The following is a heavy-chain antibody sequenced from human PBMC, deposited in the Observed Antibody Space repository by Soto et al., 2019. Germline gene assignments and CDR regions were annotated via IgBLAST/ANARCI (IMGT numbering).Heavy chain of an antibody. CDR3: ARSFGVAAAGPFYY. CDR1: GGSISSGGYY. D-gene: IGHD6-13*01. CDR2: IYYSGST. Sequence: QVQLQESGPGLVKPSQTLSLTCTVSGGSISSGGYYWSWIRQHPGKGLEWIGYIYYSGSTYYNPSRKRRVTIAVDTSKNQFSLKLSSVTAADTAVYYWARSFGVAAAGPFYYWGQGTLVTVSS. J-gene: IGHJ4*02. V-gene: IGHV4-31*03.